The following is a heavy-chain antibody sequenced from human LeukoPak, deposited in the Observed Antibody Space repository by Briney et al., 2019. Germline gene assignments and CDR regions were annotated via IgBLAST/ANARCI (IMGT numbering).Heavy chain of an antibody. CDR2: IYTSGNS. Sequence: SETLSLTCTVSGGSINSYYWSWIPQPAGKGLEWIGRIYTSGNSNNNPSLKSRVTMSVDTSKNQFSLKLSSVTAADTAVYYCARGPTTAFACDIWGQGTMVTVSS. J-gene: IGHJ3*02. CDR3: ARGPTTAFACDI. CDR1: GGSINSYY. V-gene: IGHV4-4*07. D-gene: IGHD4-17*01.